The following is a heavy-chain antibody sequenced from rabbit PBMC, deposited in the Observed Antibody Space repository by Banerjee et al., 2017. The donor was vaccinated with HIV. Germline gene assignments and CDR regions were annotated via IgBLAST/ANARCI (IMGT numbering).Heavy chain of an antibody. CDR2: IDVGYDDT. J-gene: IGHJ4*01. CDR1: GFSFSSSYD. Sequence: QEQLEESGGDLVKPGASLTLTCKASGFSFSSSYDICWVRQAPGKGLEWIACIDVGYDDTVYATWAKGRFTISSHNAQNTLYLQLNSLTAADTATYFCARAGYAGYGHAPLYYFNLWGPGTLVTVS. CDR3: ARAGYAGYGHAPLYYFNL. D-gene: IGHD7-1*01. V-gene: IGHV1S45*01.